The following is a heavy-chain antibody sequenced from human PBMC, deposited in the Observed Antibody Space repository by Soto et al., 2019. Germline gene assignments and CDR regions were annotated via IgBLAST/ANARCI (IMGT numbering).Heavy chain of an antibody. CDR2: ISPNTGST. CDR3: ARASQMFINPYYYGMDI. J-gene: IGHJ6*02. V-gene: IGHV1-2*02. D-gene: IGHD3-10*01. Sequence: ASVKVSCKASGYSFNRYYIHWVRQAPGPGLEWLGWISPNTGSTKYAQKFRGRVTMTRDTSLSTAYMELSSLTSDDTGVYYCARASQMFINPYYYGMDIWGQGTTVIVSS. CDR1: GYSFNRYY.